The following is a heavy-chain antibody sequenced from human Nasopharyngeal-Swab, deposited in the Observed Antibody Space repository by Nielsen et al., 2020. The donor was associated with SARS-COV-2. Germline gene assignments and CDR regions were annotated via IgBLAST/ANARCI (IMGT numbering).Heavy chain of an antibody. CDR3: ARDYYGSGKGWFDP. J-gene: IGHJ5*02. V-gene: IGHV3-23*01. D-gene: IGHD3-10*01. Sequence: VRQATGKGLEWVSAISGSGGSTYYADSVKGRFTISRDNSKNTLYLQMNSLRAEDTAVYYCARDYYGSGKGWFDPWGQGTLVTVSS. CDR2: ISGSGGST.